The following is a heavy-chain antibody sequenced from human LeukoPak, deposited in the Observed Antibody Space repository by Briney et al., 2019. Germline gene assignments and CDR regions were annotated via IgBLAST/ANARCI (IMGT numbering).Heavy chain of an antibody. V-gene: IGHV3-23*01. CDR3: AKASRDGYHFDY. Sequence: GGSLRLSCAASGFTFSTYAMSWVRQAPGKGLEWVSAISGSSGPTHYADSVKGRFTISRDNSKNTLYLQMNSLRAEDTAVYYCAKASRDGYHFDYWGQGTLVTVSS. CDR2: ISGSSGPT. D-gene: IGHD5-24*01. J-gene: IGHJ4*02. CDR1: GFTFSTYA.